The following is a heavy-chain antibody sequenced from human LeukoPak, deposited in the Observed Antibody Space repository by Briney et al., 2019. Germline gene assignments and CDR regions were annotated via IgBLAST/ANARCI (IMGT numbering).Heavy chain of an antibody. CDR3: ARATVVRDYYYYGMDV. J-gene: IGHJ6*02. CDR2: IYHRGST. D-gene: IGHD3-22*01. V-gene: IGHV4-30-2*01. CDR1: GGSISSGGYS. Sequence: PSETLSLTCAVSGGSISSGGYSWSWLRPPPGKGLVGIGNIYHRGSTYYHPSLKRRVTISVDRSKHQFSLKLSSVTAADTAVYDCARATVVRDYYYYGMDVWGQGTTVTVS.